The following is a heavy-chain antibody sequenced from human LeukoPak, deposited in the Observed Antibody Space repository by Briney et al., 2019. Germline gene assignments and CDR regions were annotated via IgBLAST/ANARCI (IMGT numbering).Heavy chain of an antibody. CDR3: TTSYCSSTSCYAGRYYFDY. Sequence: GGSLRLSCTASGFTFGDYAMSWVRQAPGKGLEWVGFIRSKAYGGTTEYAASVKGRFTISRDDSKSIAYLQMNSLKTEDTAVYYCTTSYCSSTSCYAGRYYFDYWGQGTLVTVSS. J-gene: IGHJ4*02. CDR2: IRSKAYGGTT. CDR1: GFTFGDYA. V-gene: IGHV3-49*04. D-gene: IGHD2-2*01.